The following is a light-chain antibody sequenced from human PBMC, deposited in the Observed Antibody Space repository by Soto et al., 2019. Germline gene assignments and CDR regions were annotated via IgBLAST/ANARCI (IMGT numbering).Light chain of an antibody. CDR3: EQYDVSPWT. J-gene: IGKJ1*01. V-gene: IGKV3-15*01. CDR1: QSLRSN. Sequence: EIVMTQSPANLSVSPGERATLSCRASQSLRSNLAWYQHKPGQAPRLLIYGTSTRATGIPATFSGGGSGTEFTLTISSLQSEDIAAYYCEQYDVSPWTFGRGTKV. CDR2: GTS.